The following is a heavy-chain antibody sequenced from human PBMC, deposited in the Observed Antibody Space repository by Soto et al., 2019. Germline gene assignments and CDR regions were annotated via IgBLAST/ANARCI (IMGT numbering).Heavy chain of an antibody. CDR2: INHRGST. J-gene: IGHJ4*02. Sequence: PWDTLSLTCAVYGLSFSDYYRTWIRQTPGKGLEWIGEINHRGSTNYNPSLKSRVSISVDTTKNQFSLRLSSVTAADTAIYYCASQRPTVTTFDYWGQGTLVTVSS. CDR3: ASQRPTVTTFDY. V-gene: IGHV4-34*01. CDR1: GLSFSDYY. D-gene: IGHD1-1*01.